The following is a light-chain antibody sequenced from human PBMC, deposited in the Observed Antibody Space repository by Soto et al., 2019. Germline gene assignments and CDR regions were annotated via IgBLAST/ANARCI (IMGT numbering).Light chain of an antibody. V-gene: IGKV3-20*01. CDR3: QQYGGSPWT. J-gene: IGKJ1*01. CDR2: TTS. Sequence: EIVLTQSPGSLSLSPGVRATLSCRASQVVTSNYLAWYQQKPGQAPRLLIYTTSSRATGVPERFSGSGSGTDFTLTISRLEPEDSAVYYCQQYGGSPWTFGQGTKVEIK. CDR1: QVVTSNY.